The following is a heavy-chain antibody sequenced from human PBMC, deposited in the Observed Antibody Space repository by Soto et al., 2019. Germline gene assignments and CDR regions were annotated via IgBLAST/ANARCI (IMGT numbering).Heavy chain of an antibody. J-gene: IGHJ5*02. CDR2: IIPIFGTA. CDR1: GGTFSSYA. CDR3: ARYHVLPIHYCSGGSCYLGWFDP. V-gene: IGHV1-69*01. Sequence: QVQLVQSGAEVKKPGSSVKVSCQASGGTFSSYAISWVRQAPGQGLEWMGGIIPIFGTANYAQKFQGRVTITGDESTSTAYMELSSLRSEDTAVYYCARYHVLPIHYCSGGSCYLGWFDPWGQGTLVTVSS. D-gene: IGHD2-15*01.